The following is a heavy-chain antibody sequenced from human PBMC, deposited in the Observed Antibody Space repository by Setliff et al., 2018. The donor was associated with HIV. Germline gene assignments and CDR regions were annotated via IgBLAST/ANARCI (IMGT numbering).Heavy chain of an antibody. D-gene: IGHD3-22*01. CDR3: ARDQANYYDSSGYYYFDY. V-gene: IGHV4-4*07. Sequence: PSETLSLTCTVSGGSISSYCWSWIRQPAGNGLEWIWRIYTSGSTNYNPSLKSRVTMSVATSKHQFSLKLSSVTAADTAVYYCARDQANYYDSSGYYYFDYWGQGTLVTVS. J-gene: IGHJ4*02. CDR1: GGSISSYC. CDR2: IYTSGST.